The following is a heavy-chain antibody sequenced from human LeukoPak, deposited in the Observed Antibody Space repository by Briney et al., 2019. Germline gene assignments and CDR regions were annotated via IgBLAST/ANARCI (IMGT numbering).Heavy chain of an antibody. J-gene: IGHJ4*02. Sequence: SETLSLTCTVSGGSISSSSYYWGWIRQPPGKGLEWIGSIYYSGSTYYNPSLKSRVTISVDTSKNQFSLKLSSVTAADTAVYYCARVCLWFGDPAHFDYWGQGTLVTVSS. CDR3: ARVCLWFGDPAHFDY. CDR1: GGSISSSSYY. CDR2: IYYSGST. D-gene: IGHD3-10*01. V-gene: IGHV4-39*07.